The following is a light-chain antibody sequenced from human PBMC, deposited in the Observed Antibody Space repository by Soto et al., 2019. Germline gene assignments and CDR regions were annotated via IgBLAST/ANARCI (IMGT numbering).Light chain of an antibody. CDR1: QSVSSN. J-gene: IGKJ5*01. V-gene: IGKV3-15*01. CDR3: QQYNNWPPIT. Sequence: EIVMTQSPATLSVSPGERATLSCRASQSVSSNLAWYQQKPGQAPRILIYGAATRATGIPARFSGSGSGTESTHTIRSLRSEDFAVYYCQQYNNWPPITFGQGTRLEIK. CDR2: GAA.